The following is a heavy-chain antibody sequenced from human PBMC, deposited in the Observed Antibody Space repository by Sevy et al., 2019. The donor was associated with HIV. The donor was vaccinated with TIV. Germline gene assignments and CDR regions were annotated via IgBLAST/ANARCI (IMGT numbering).Heavy chain of an antibody. CDR3: ARTGRQWLPNY. D-gene: IGHD6-19*01. Sequence: GGSLRLSCAASGFTFSSYSMNWVRQAPGKGLEWVSYISSSSSTIYYADSVKGRFTISRDNAKNSLYLQMNSLRAEDTAVYYCARTGRQWLPNYWGQGTLVTVSS. J-gene: IGHJ4*02. V-gene: IGHV3-48*01. CDR2: ISSSSSTI. CDR1: GFTFSSYS.